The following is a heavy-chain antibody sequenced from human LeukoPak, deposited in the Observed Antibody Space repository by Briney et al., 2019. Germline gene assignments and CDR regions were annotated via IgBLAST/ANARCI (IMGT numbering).Heavy chain of an antibody. J-gene: IGHJ3*02. D-gene: IGHD6-19*01. CDR2: ISSSSSYI. V-gene: IGHV3-21*01. CDR1: GFTFSSYS. Sequence: SGGSLRLSCAASGFTFSSYSMNWVRQAPGKGLEWVSSISSSSSYIYYADSVKGRFTISRDNAKNSLYLQMNSLRAEDTAVYYCARDQGYSSGCDAFDIWGQGTMVTVSS. CDR3: ARDQGYSSGCDAFDI.